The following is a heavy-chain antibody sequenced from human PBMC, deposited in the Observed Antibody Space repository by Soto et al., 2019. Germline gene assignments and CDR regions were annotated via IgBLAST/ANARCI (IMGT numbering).Heavy chain of an antibody. CDR2: INHSGST. CDR1: GGSFSGYY. Sequence: QVQLQQWGAGLLKPSETLSLTCAVYGGSFSGYYWSWIRQPPGKGLEWIGEINHSGSTNYNPSLKSRVTISVDTSKNQVSLKLSSVTAADTAVYYCARGRQWLAQYFDYWGQGTLVTVSS. CDR3: ARGRQWLAQYFDY. J-gene: IGHJ4*02. V-gene: IGHV4-34*01. D-gene: IGHD6-19*01.